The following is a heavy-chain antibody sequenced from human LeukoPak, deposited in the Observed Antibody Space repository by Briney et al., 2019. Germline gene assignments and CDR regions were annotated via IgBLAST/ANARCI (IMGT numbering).Heavy chain of an antibody. V-gene: IGHV3-64*01. Sequence: GGSLRLSCAASGFTFSGFAMHWVRQAPGKQLEYVSAICSDGGCTYYANSVKDRFTIPRDNSKNTLYLQMGSLRAEDMAVYYCARWGYYSNYDYWGQGTLVTVSS. D-gene: IGHD4-11*01. CDR2: ICSDGGCT. CDR3: ARWGYYSNYDY. CDR1: GFTFSGFA. J-gene: IGHJ4*02.